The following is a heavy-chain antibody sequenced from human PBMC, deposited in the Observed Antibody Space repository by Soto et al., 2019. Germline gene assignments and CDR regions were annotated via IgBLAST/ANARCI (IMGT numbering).Heavy chain of an antibody. CDR1: GYTFTSYG. Sequence: ASVKVSCKASGYTFTSYGISWVRQAPGQGLEWMGWISAYNGNTNYAQKLQGRVTMTTDTSTSTAYMELRSLRSDDTAVYYCARDKIAVADIYYYYGMDVWGQGTTVTVSS. D-gene: IGHD6-19*01. J-gene: IGHJ6*02. CDR2: ISAYNGNT. V-gene: IGHV1-18*01. CDR3: ARDKIAVADIYYYYGMDV.